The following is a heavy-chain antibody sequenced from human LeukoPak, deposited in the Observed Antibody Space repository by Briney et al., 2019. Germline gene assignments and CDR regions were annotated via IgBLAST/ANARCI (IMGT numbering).Heavy chain of an antibody. CDR3: ATTPGDIVAPQAAAGPDY. Sequence: SVKVSCKASGGTFSSYAISWVRQAPGQGLELMGRIIPIFGTANYAQKFQGRVTITTDESTSTAYMELSSLRSEDTAVYYCATTPGDIVAPQAAAGPDYWGQGTLVTVSS. V-gene: IGHV1-69*05. D-gene: IGHD5-12*01. CDR1: GGTFSSYA. J-gene: IGHJ4*02. CDR2: IIPIFGTA.